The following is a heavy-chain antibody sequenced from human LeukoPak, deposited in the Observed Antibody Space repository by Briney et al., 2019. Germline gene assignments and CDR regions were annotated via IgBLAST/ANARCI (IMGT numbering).Heavy chain of an antibody. J-gene: IGHJ4*02. CDR1: GFTFSSFA. Sequence: GGSLRLSCEASGFTFSSFAMHWVRQAPGKGLEYVSAISSNGGSTYYANSVKGRFTISRDNSKNTLYLQMGSLRAEDMAVYYCARGAVVVTNYLDFWGQGTLVTVSS. CDR3: ARGAVVVTNYLDF. CDR2: ISSNGGST. V-gene: IGHV3-64*01. D-gene: IGHD3-22*01.